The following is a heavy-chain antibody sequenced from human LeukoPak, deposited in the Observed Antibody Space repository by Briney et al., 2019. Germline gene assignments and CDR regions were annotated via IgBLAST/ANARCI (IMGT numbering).Heavy chain of an antibody. CDR1: GFTFSSYG. V-gene: IGHV3-30*18. CDR2: ISYDGSNK. CDR3: AKDSPGWFDP. Sequence: GGSLRLSCAASGFTFSSYGMHWVRQAPGKGLEWVAVISYDGSNKYYADSVKGRFTISRDNSKNTLSLQMNSLRAEDTAVYYCAKDSPGWFDPWGQGTLVTVSS. J-gene: IGHJ5*02.